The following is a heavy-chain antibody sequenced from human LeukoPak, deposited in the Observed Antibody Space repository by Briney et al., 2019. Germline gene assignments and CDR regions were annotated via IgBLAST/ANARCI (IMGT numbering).Heavy chain of an antibody. CDR3: ARDQITIFGVVNIRSSYYYYYMDV. CDR1: GFTFSSYS. D-gene: IGHD3-3*01. V-gene: IGHV3-21*01. J-gene: IGHJ6*03. CDR2: ISSSSSYI. Sequence: GGPLRLSCAASGFTFSSYSMNWVRQAPGKGLEWVSSISSSSSYIYYADSVKGRFTISRDNAKNSLYLQMNSLRAEDTAVYYCARDQITIFGVVNIRSSYYYYYMDVWGKGTTVTVSS.